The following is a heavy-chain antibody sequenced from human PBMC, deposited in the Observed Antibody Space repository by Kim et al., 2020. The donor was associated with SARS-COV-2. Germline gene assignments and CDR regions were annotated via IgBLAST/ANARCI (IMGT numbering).Heavy chain of an antibody. V-gene: IGHV3-66*01. D-gene: IGHD1-20*01. Sequence: YTDSVQDKVTISRDNSKTTLDLQMNSRRAEDTAVYYCARVGITMPCNDYWGQGTLVTVSS. J-gene: IGHJ4*02. CDR3: ARVGITMPCNDY.